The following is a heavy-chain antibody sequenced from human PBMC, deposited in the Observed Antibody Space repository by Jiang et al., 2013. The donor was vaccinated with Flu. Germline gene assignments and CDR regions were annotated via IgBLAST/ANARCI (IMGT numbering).Heavy chain of an antibody. V-gene: IGHV6-1*01. D-gene: IGHD2-2*02. CDR2: TYYRSKWYN. Sequence: AISGDSVSSKSVAWNWIRQSPSRGLEWLGRTYYRSKWYNDYAVSVKSRITINPDTSKNQFSLQLNSVTPEDTAVYYCARDRRDIVVVPAAIPGYYYYGMDVWGQGTTVTVSS. CDR3: ARDRRDIVVVPAAIPGYYYYGMDV. J-gene: IGHJ6*02. CDR1: GDSVSSKSVA.